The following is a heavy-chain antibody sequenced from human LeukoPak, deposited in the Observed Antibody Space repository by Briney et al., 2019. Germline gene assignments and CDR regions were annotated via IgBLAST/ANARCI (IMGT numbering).Heavy chain of an antibody. CDR1: GFTFSSYG. D-gene: IGHD6-13*01. CDR2: ISYDGSNK. J-gene: IGHJ4*02. V-gene: IGHV3-30*18. CDR3: AKGSAGPFDY. Sequence: PGRSLRLSCAASGFTFSSYGMHWVRQAPGKGLEWVAIISYDGSNKYYADSVKGRFTISRDNSKNTLYLQMNSLRAEDTAVYYCAKGSAGPFDYWGQGTLVTVSS.